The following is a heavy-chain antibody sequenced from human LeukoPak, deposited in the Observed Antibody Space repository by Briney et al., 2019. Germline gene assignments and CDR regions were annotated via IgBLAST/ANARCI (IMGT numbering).Heavy chain of an antibody. Sequence: PGRSLRLSCAASGFTFDDYAMHWVRQAPGKGLEWVSGISWNSGSIVYADSVKGRFTISRENAKNSLYLQMNRLRAEDTALYYCAKDFQTSIAAERTTEPYYYYGMDVWGQGTTVTVSS. D-gene: IGHD6-13*01. CDR1: GFTFDDYA. V-gene: IGHV3-9*01. CDR2: ISWNSGSI. J-gene: IGHJ6*02. CDR3: AKDFQTSIAAERTTEPYYYYGMDV.